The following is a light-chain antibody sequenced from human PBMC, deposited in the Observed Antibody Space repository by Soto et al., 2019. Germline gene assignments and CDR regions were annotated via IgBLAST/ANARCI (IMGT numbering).Light chain of an antibody. Sequence: IQMTQSPSSLSASVGDRVSITCRASQAIRDDLGWYQKKPGKAPKLLIFAASRLERGVPSRFSGSGSGTDFTLTINSLQPEDFATYYCLQYHSSWTFGQGTKVDI. J-gene: IGKJ1*01. CDR1: QAIRDD. CDR3: LQYHSSWT. V-gene: IGKV1-6*01. CDR2: AAS.